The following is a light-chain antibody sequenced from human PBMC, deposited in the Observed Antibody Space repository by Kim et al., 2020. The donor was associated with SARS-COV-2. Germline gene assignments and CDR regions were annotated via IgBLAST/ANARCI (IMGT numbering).Light chain of an antibody. CDR2: GAS. Sequence: ESVLKQSPGTLALSAGERATLSCRASQSVSSSYLVWYQQKPGQVPRLLIYGASNRATGIPDRFSGSGSGTEITLTISRLEPEDFAGYYCQQYKSVGGGTKLEI. CDR1: QSVSSSY. J-gene: IGKJ4*01. CDR3: QQYKS. V-gene: IGKV3-20*01.